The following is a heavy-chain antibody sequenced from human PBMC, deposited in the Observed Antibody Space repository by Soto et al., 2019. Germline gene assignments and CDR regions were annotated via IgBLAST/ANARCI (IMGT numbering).Heavy chain of an antibody. V-gene: IGHV4-31*03. J-gene: IGHJ5*02. CDR3: ARERYYGSGSLRNWFDP. Sequence: QVQLQESGPGLVKPSQTLSLTCTVSGGSISSGGYYWSWIRQHPGKVLEWIGYIYYSGSTYYNPSLKSRVTISVDTSKNQFSLKLSSVTAADTAVYYCARERYYGSGSLRNWFDPWGQGTLVTVSS. CDR2: IYYSGST. CDR1: GGSISSGGYY. D-gene: IGHD3-10*01.